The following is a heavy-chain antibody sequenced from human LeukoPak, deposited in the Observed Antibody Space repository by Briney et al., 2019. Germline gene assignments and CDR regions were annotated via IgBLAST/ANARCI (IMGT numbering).Heavy chain of an antibody. CDR2: IWYDGSNK. Sequence: PGGSLRLSCAASGFTFSSYGMHWVRQAPGKGLEWVAVIWYDGSNKYYADSVKGRFTISRDNSKNTLYLQMNSLRAEDTAVYYCARDPGSPQWLVQFYFDYWGQGTLVTVSS. V-gene: IGHV3-33*01. J-gene: IGHJ4*02. CDR1: GFTFSSYG. D-gene: IGHD6-19*01. CDR3: ARDPGSPQWLVQFYFDY.